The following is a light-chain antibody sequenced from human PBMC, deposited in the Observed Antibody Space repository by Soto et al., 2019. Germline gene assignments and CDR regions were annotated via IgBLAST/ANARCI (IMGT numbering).Light chain of an antibody. J-gene: IGKJ5*01. CDR1: ESVGDY. Sequence: EIVLTQSPGALSLSPGERATLSCWASESVGDYLAWYQQKPGQAPRLLIYGATKRTSGTLDRFSGTGSETAFTLAISRLEPGDFAVYYCQQYVTSPAITFGQGTRLEIK. CDR2: GAT. CDR3: QQYVTSPAIT. V-gene: IGKV3-20*01.